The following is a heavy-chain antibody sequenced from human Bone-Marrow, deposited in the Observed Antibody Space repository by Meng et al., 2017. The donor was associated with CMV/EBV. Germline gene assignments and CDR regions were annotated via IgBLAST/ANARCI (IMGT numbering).Heavy chain of an antibody. CDR3: SSSSRGTIRWLFDY. J-gene: IGHJ4*02. D-gene: IGHD5-12*01. CDR1: GGTFSSYA. V-gene: IGHV1-69*05. CDR2: IIPIFGTA. Sequence: SVKVSCKASGGTFSSYAISWVRQAPGQGLEWMGGIIPIFGTANYAQKFQGRVTITTDESTSTAYMELSSLRSEDTAVYYCSSSSRGTIRWLFDYWGQGTLVTVSS.